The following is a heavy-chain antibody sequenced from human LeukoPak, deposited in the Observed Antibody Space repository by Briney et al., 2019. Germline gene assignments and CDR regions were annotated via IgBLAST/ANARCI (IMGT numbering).Heavy chain of an antibody. Sequence: SETLSLTCAVSGGSISSGGYSWGWIRQPPGKGLEWIGYIYHSGSTYYNPSLKSRVTISVDRSKNQFSLKLSSVTAADTAVYYCARGRGTGYDILTGYYSGGNWFDPWGQGTLVTVSS. CDR3: ARGRGTGYDILTGYYSGGNWFDP. CDR2: IYHSGST. D-gene: IGHD3-9*01. J-gene: IGHJ5*02. CDR1: GGSISSGGYS. V-gene: IGHV4-30-2*01.